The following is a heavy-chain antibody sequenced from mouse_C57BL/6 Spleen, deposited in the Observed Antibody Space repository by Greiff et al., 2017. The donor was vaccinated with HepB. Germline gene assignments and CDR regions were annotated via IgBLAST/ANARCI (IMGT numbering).Heavy chain of an antibody. CDR3: ARPTYEYDWNFDV. Sequence: EVQVVESGGGLVKPGGSLKLSCAASGFTFSDYGMHWVRQAPEKGLEWVAYISSGSSTIYYADTVKGRFTISRDNAKNTLFLQMTSLSSEDTAMYYCARPTYEYDWNFDVWGKGTTVTVSS. CDR2: ISSGSSTI. D-gene: IGHD2-4*01. CDR1: GFTFSDYG. V-gene: IGHV5-17*01. J-gene: IGHJ1*03.